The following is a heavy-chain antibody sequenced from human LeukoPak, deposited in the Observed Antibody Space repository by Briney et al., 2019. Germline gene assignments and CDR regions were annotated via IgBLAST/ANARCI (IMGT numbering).Heavy chain of an antibody. CDR3: ASQAATTEEPFDF. D-gene: IGHD6-25*01. CDR1: GVSISSDGYY. Sequence: TSETLSLTCTVSGVSISSDGYYWSWIRQHPGKGLEWIGYIYYSGSSYYNPSLKSRIAISVDTSKNQFSLELSSVTAADTAVYYCASQAATTEEPFDFWGQGTLVTVSS. J-gene: IGHJ4*02. V-gene: IGHV4-31*03. CDR2: IYYSGSS.